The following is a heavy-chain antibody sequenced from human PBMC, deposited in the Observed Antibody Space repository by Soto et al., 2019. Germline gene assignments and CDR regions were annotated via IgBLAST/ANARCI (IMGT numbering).Heavy chain of an antibody. CDR2: IFYTGRT. CDR1: DGSISTSSYY. V-gene: IGHV4-39*07. J-gene: IGHJ4*02. Sequence: PSETLSLTCTISDGSISTSSYYWGWIRQSPGKGLEWIGTIFYTGRTYYNPSLESRVTISVDTSKSQFSLKLSSVTAADTAVYYCARWRYVYSFDYWGQGTLVTAPQ. D-gene: IGHD5-18*01. CDR3: ARWRYVYSFDY.